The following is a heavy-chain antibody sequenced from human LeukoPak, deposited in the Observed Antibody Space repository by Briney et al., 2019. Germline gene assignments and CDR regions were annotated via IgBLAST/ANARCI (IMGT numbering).Heavy chain of an antibody. D-gene: IGHD4-17*01. V-gene: IGHV3-23*01. CDR1: GFTFSSYA. Sequence: GGSLRLSCAASGFTFSSYAMSWVRQAPGKGLEWVSAISGSGGSTYYADSVKGRFTISRDNSKNTLYLQMNSLRAEDTAVYYCATSEFRRPTVTSPRNDAFDIWGQGTMVTVSS. CDR3: ATSEFRRPTVTSPRNDAFDI. CDR2: ISGSGGST. J-gene: IGHJ3*02.